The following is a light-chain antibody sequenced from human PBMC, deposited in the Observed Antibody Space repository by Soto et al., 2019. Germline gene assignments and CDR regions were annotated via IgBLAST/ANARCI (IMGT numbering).Light chain of an antibody. V-gene: IGLV1-47*01. Sequence: QSVLTQPPSASGTPGQRVTISCSGSSSNIGSNYVYWYQQLPGTAPKLLIYRNNQRPSGVPDRFSVSKSGTSASLASSGLRSEDEAEYYCAAWDDSLSGPVFGGGTKVTVL. CDR1: SSNIGSNY. CDR2: RNN. J-gene: IGLJ2*01. CDR3: AAWDDSLSGPV.